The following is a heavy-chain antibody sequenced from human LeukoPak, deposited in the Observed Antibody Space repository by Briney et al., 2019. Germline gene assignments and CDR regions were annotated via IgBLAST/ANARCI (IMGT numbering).Heavy chain of an antibody. Sequence: ASVKVSCKASGYTFTNYMHWVRQAPGQGLEWVGLINPTGTGTNYAQKFRGRVTLTRDTSTTTVYMELSSLRSEDTAVCYCAREESGGYFDYWGQGTPVTVSS. CDR1: GYTFTNY. CDR2: INPTGTGT. CDR3: AREESGGYFDY. D-gene: IGHD2-8*02. V-gene: IGHV1-46*01. J-gene: IGHJ4*02.